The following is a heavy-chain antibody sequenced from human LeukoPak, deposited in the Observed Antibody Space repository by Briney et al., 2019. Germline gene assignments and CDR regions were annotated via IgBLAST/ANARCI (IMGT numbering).Heavy chain of an antibody. CDR2: IYYSGST. D-gene: IGHD3-22*01. CDR3: AGDATYYYDSSGGFDY. Sequence: PSQTLSVTCTVSGGSISSGDYYWSWIRQPPGKGLEWIGYIYYSGSTYYNPSLKSRVTISVDTSKNQFSLKLSSVTAADTAVYYCAGDATYYYDSSGGFDYWGQGTLVTVSS. CDR1: GGSISSGDYY. J-gene: IGHJ4*02. V-gene: IGHV4-30-4*01.